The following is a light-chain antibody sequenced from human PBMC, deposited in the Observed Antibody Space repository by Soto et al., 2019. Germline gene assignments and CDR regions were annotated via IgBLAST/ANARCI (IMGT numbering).Light chain of an antibody. CDR1: QSLLLSNGYNY. Sequence: DIVMTQSPLSLPVTPGEPASISCRSSQSLLLSNGYNYLDWYLQKPGQSPQLLIYLGSNRASGGPDGFSGSGSGQDFTRRISRVEAEDVGVYYYMQALQTPRAFGPGTKVDIK. J-gene: IGKJ3*01. V-gene: IGKV2-28*01. CDR3: MQALQTPRA. CDR2: LGS.